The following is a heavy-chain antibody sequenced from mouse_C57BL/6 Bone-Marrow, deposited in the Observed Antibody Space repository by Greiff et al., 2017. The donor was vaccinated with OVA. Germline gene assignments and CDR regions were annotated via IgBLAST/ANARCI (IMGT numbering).Heavy chain of an antibody. J-gene: IGHJ2*01. CDR3: AREDEGD. V-gene: IGHV1-61*01. CDR1: GYTFTSYW. CDR2: IYPSDSET. Sequence: QVHVKQPGAELVRPGSSVKLSCKASGYTFTSYWMDWVKQRPGQGLEWIGNIYPSDSETHYNQKFKDKATLTVDKSSSTAYMQLSSLTSEDSAVYYCAREDEGDWGQGTTLTVSS.